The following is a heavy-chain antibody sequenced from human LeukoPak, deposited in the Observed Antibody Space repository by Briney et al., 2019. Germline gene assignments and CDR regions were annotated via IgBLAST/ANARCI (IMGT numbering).Heavy chain of an antibody. J-gene: IGHJ4*02. V-gene: IGHV3-21*06. CDR1: GLTFSTSG. Sequence: PGGSLRLSCTASGLTFSTSGFSWVRQAPGKGLEWVASIGPTGSDRYHAASIKGRFTISRDNANNFLYLQMNSLRAEDTAVYYCATETNGRHYDYWGQGTLLTVSS. CDR3: ATETNGRHYDY. D-gene: IGHD1-14*01. CDR2: IGPTGSDR.